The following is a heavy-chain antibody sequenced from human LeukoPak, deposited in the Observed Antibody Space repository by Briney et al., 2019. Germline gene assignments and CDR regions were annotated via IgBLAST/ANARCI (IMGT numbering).Heavy chain of an antibody. Sequence: ASVTVSSAASGYTFTVYYMHWLRPAPGQGLEWMGWINPNSGGTSYAQKFQGRVTMTRDTSISTAYMELSRLTSDDTALYYCARGPHTGAFDIWGQGTMVTVSS. V-gene: IGHV1-2*02. D-gene: IGHD5-18*01. J-gene: IGHJ3*02. CDR3: ARGPHTGAFDI. CDR2: INPNSGGT. CDR1: GYTFTVYY.